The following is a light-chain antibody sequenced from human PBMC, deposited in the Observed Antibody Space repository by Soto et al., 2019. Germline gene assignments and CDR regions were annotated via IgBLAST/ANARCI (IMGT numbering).Light chain of an antibody. J-gene: IGKJ1*01. CDR2: TAS. CDR1: QSISIY. CDR3: QQYNPYSPWT. Sequence: DIQMTQSPSSLSASVGDRVTITCRASQSISIYLNWYQQKPGKAPKVLIYTASSLQSGVPSRFSGSGSGTDFTLTISGLQPDDFATYYCQQYNPYSPWTFGQGTKVDI. V-gene: IGKV1-39*01.